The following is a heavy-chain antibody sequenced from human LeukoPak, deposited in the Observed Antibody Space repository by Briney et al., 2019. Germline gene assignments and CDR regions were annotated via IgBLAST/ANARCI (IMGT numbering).Heavy chain of an antibody. CDR2: IYHSGST. CDR1: GGSISSGGYS. CDR3: ARASYGMDV. V-gene: IGHV4-30-2*01. Sequence: SETLSLTCAVSGGSISSGGYSWSWIWQPPGKGLEWIGYIYHSGSTYYNPSLKSRVTISVDRSKNQFSLRLSSVTAADTAVYYCARASYGMDVWGQGTTVTVSS. J-gene: IGHJ6*02.